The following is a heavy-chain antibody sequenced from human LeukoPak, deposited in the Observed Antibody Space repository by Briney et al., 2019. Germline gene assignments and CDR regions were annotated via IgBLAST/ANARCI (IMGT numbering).Heavy chain of an antibody. CDR1: GGTFSSYT. J-gene: IGHJ6*03. D-gene: IGHD1-26*01. CDR2: IIPILGIA. CDR3: ASLVGASPYV. V-gene: IGHV1-69*02. Sequence: ASVKASCKASGGTFSSYTISWVRQAPGQGLEGMGRIIPILGIANYAQKFQRRVTITAEKSTSTAYMELSSLRSEDTAVYYCASLVGASPYVWGKGTTVTVSS.